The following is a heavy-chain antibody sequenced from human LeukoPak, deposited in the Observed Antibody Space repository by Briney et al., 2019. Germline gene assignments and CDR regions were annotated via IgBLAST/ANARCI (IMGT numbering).Heavy chain of an antibody. CDR3: AREFEGTASGAGY. V-gene: IGHV3-21*01. CDR1: GFTFSSYS. J-gene: IGHJ4*02. D-gene: IGHD1-26*01. CDR2: MSVGSGLI. Sequence: GGSLRLSCAASGFTFSSYSMNWIRQAPGKGLEWVSSMSVGSGLIYYAESVKGRFTVSRDSAKKSLYLQMNSLRAEDTAVYYCAREFEGTASGAGYWGQGTLVTVSS.